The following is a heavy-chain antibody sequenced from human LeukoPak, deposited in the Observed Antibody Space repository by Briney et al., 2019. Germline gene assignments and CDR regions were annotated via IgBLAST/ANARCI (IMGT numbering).Heavy chain of an antibody. CDR3: ARGADPSSSYPGPDYYYYYMDV. Sequence: PGGSLRLSCAASGFIFDDYGMSWVRQAPGKGLEWVSGINWNGGSIGYADSMKGRFTISRDNAKSSLYLQMNSLRAEDTALYYCARGADPSSSYPGPDYYYYYMDVWGKGTTVTVSS. V-gene: IGHV3-20*04. CDR1: GFIFDDYG. CDR2: INWNGGSI. D-gene: IGHD6-13*01. J-gene: IGHJ6*03.